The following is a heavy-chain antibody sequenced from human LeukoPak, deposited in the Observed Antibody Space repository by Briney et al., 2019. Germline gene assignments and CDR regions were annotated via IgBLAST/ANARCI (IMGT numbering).Heavy chain of an antibody. CDR2: ISSSSSYI. CDR1: GFTFSSYS. V-gene: IGHV3-21*01. D-gene: IGHD4-11*01. Sequence: GGSLRLSCAASGFTFSSYSMNWVCQAPGKGLEWVSSISSSSSYIYYADSVKGRFTISRDNAKNSLYLQMNSLRAEDTAVYYCARSGGVYSNYADYWGQGTLVTVSS. J-gene: IGHJ4*02. CDR3: ARSGGVYSNYADY.